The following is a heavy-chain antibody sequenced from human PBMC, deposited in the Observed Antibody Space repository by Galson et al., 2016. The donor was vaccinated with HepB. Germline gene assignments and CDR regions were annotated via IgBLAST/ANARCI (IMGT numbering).Heavy chain of an antibody. CDR3: ARIPPDTAHSYYYGMDV. CDR1: GLSLSTSRMC. CDR2: IDWGGDK. D-gene: IGHD5-18*01. Sequence: PALVKPTQTLTLTCTFSGLSLSTSRMCVSWIRQPPGKALEWLALIDWGGDKYYSTSLKTRLTISKDTSKNQVVLTMTNMDPVDSATYYCARIPPDTAHSYYYGMDVWGQGTTVTVSS. V-gene: IGHV2-70*01. J-gene: IGHJ6*02.